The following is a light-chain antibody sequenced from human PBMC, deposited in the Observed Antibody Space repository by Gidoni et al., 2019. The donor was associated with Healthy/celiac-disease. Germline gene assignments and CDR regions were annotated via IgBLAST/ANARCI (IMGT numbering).Light chain of an antibody. CDR3: QRSYSTPLYT. Sequence: DIQMTQSPSSLSASVGDRVTITCRASQSISSYLNWYQQKPGKAPKLLIYAASSLQSGVPSRFSGSGSGTDFTLTISSLQPEDFATYYCQRSYSTPLYTFGQETKLEIK. J-gene: IGKJ2*01. V-gene: IGKV1-39*01. CDR1: QSISSY. CDR2: AAS.